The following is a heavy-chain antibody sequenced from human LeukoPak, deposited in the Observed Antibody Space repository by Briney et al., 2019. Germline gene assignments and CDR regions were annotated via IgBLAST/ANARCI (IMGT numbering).Heavy chain of an antibody. CDR1: GFTFSSYG. D-gene: IGHD1-26*01. J-gene: IGHJ4*02. V-gene: IGHV3-33*01. CDR2: IWYDGSNK. Sequence: PGGSLRLSCAASGFTFSSYGMHWVRQAPGKGLEWVAVIWYDGSNKYYADSVKGRFTISRDNAKNSLYLQMNSLRAEDTAVYYCARGDRLLFDYWGQGTLVTVSS. CDR3: ARGDRLLFDY.